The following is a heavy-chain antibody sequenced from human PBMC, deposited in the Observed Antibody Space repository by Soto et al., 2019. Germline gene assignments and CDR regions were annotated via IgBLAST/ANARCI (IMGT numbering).Heavy chain of an antibody. J-gene: IGHJ4*02. CDR1: GFTFSSYS. Sequence: EVQLVESGGGLVKPGGSLRLSCAASGFTFSSYSMNWVRQAPGKGLEWVSSISSSSSYIYYADSVKGRFTISRDNAKNSLYLEMNSVRAEDTAVYYCARYEYEVAATSDWRQGTLVTVSS. CDR3: ARYEYEVAATSD. V-gene: IGHV3-21*01. CDR2: ISSSSSYI. D-gene: IGHD2-15*01.